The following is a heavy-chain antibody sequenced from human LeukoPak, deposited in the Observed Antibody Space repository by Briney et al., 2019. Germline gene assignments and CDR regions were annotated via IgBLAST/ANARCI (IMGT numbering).Heavy chain of an antibody. Sequence: GGSLRLSCAASGFTFSIYGMHWVRQAPGKGLEWVAVIWYDGSNKYYADSVKGRFTISRDNSKNTLYLQMNSLRAEDTAVYYCARESGGSQFSFDIWGQGTMVTVSS. CDR2: IWYDGSNK. D-gene: IGHD1-26*01. CDR3: ARESGGSQFSFDI. J-gene: IGHJ3*02. CDR1: GFTFSIYG. V-gene: IGHV3-33*01.